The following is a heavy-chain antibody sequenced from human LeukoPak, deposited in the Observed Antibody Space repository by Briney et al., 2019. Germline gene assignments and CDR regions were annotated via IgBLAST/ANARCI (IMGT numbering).Heavy chain of an antibody. CDR3: ARGEVVVVPAAIRFDP. CDR1: GYSISSGYY. D-gene: IGHD2-2*01. J-gene: IGHJ5*02. Sequence: PSETLSLTCAVSGYSISSGYYWGWIRQPPGKGLEWIGSIYHSGSTYYNPSLKSRVTISVDTSKNQLSLKLSSVTAADTAVYYCARGEVVVVPAAIRFDPWGQGTLVTVSS. CDR2: IYHSGST. V-gene: IGHV4-38-2*01.